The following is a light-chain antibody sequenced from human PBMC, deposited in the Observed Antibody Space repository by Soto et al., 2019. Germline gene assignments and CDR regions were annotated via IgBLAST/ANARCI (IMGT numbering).Light chain of an antibody. CDR2: GAS. J-gene: IGKJ2*01. CDR3: QQYGSSPYT. V-gene: IGKV3-20*01. CDR1: QSVSSSY. Sequence: EIVLTQSPGTLSLSPGERATLSCRASQSVSSSYLAWYQQKPGQAPRLLMYGASSRATGIPDRFSGGGSATDFTLTISRLEPEDFAVYYRQQYGSSPYTFGQGTKLEIK.